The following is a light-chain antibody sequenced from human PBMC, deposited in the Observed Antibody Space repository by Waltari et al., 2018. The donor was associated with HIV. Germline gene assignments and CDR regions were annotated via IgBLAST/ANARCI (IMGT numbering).Light chain of an antibody. Sequence: VLTQSPGTLSLSPGERATLSCRASQTFTSNYLAWFQQIPGQAPRLLIYGASNRASGIPDRFSGSGSGTDFTLTISRLEPEDFAVYFCQQYGSSPITFGPGTRLDIK. CDR3: QQYGSSPIT. CDR1: QTFTSNY. J-gene: IGKJ5*01. CDR2: GAS. V-gene: IGKV3-20*01.